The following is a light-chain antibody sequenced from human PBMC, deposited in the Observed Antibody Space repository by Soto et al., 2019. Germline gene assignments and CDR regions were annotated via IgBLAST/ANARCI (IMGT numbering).Light chain of an antibody. J-gene: IGKJ5*01. CDR2: AAS. V-gene: IGKV1-39*01. CDR3: QQSYSTPPVT. Sequence: EIQVTQSPSSLSASVGDRVTITCRASQSINNYLNWYQQKPGKAPKLLIYAASSLQSGVPSRFSGSGSGTDFSLTITSLQPEDFATYYCQQSYSTPPVTFGQGTRLEIK. CDR1: QSINNY.